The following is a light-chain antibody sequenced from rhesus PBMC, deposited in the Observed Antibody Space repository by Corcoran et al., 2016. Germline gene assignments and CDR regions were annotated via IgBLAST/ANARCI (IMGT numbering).Light chain of an antibody. Sequence: DIQMTQSPSSLSASVGDRVTITCRASQGITNDLAWYQQKPGETPKLLIYEASSLQSGIPSRFSGIGSWTDFTLTISSLQSEDFATYYCQHYYSTPFTFGPGTKLDIK. CDR1: QGITND. J-gene: IGKJ3*01. CDR2: EAS. V-gene: IGKV1-25*01. CDR3: QHYYSTPFT.